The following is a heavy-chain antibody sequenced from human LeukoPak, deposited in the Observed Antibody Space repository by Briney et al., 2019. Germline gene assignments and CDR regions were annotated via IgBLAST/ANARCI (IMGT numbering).Heavy chain of an antibody. V-gene: IGHV3-23*01. J-gene: IGHJ4*02. Sequence: GGSLRLSCAASGFTFSSYAMSWVRQAPGKGLEWVSAISGSGGSTYYADSVKGRFTISRDNSKNTLYLQMNSLRAEDTAVYYCAQVMYSRATTFGAFDYWGQGTLVTVSS. CDR2: ISGSGGST. D-gene: IGHD2-21*01. CDR3: AQVMYSRATTFGAFDY. CDR1: GFTFSSYA.